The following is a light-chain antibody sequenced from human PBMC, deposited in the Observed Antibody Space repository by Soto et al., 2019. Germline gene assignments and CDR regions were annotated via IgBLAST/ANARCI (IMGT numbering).Light chain of an antibody. Sequence: ELVLTQSPATLSLSPGERATLSCRASQSVSSYLAWYQQKPGQAPRLLIYDTSNRATGIPARFSGSGSGTDFTLTISSLEPEDFAIYYCHQRINWPPFPFTFGPGTKVDIK. V-gene: IGKV3-11*01. J-gene: IGKJ3*01. CDR1: QSVSSY. CDR2: DTS. CDR3: HQRINWPPFPFT.